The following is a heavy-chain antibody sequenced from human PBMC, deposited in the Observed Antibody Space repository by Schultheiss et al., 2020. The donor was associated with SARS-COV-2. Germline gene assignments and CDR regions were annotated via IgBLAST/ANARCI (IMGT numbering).Heavy chain of an antibody. V-gene: IGHV3-9*01. CDR2: ISWNSGSI. Sequence: GGSLRLSCAASGFTFDDYAMHWVRQAPGKGLEWVSGISWNSGSIGYADSVKGRFTISRDNAKNSLYLQMNSLRAEDTAVYYCAKAVMVRGVIDIDYWGQGTLVTVSS. CDR3: AKAVMVRGVIDIDY. D-gene: IGHD3-10*01. J-gene: IGHJ4*02. CDR1: GFTFDDYA.